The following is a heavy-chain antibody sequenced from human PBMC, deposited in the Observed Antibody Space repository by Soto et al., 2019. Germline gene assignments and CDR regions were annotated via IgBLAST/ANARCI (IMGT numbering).Heavy chain of an antibody. CDR3: AKSGPTNYFDY. J-gene: IGHJ4*02. V-gene: IGHV3-23*01. D-gene: IGHD1-26*01. CDR2: ISGGGRFT. Sequence: EVQLLESGGGLVQPGGSLRLSCAASGFTFSSAAMNWVRQAPGKGLEWVSGISGGGRFTYSADSVKGRFTLSRDDSKNTLYLQMNSLRVEDTAVYFCAKSGPTNYFDYWGQGTLVTVSS. CDR1: GFTFSSAA.